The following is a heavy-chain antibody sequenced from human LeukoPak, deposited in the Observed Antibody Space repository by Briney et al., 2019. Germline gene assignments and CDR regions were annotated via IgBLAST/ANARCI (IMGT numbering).Heavy chain of an antibody. CDR2: IYPGDSDT. D-gene: IGHD6-13*01. CDR1: GYSFTSYW. CDR3: ARLSLIAAAGPGYFDY. Sequence: GESLKISCKGSGYSFTSYWIGWVRQMPGKGLEWMGVIYPGDSDTRYSPSFQGQVTISADKSISTAYLQWSSLEASDTAMYSCARLSLIAAAGPGYFDYWGQGTLVTVSS. J-gene: IGHJ4*02. V-gene: IGHV5-51*01.